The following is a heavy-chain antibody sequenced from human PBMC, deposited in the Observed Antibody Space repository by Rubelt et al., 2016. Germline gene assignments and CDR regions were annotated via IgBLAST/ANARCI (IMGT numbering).Heavy chain of an antibody. CDR1: GFTFSSYW. CDR3: ARDGRRGYDLDV. V-gene: IGHV3-7*01. J-gene: IGHJ6*02. CDR2: IKKDGTEK. Sequence: EVQLVESGGGLVQPGGSLRLSCAASGFTFSSYWMSWVRQAPGKGLEWLANIKKDGTEKYYVDSVKGRFTISRDNAKNSLYRQSNSLRAEDTAVYYCARDGRRGYDLDVWGQGTTVTVSS.